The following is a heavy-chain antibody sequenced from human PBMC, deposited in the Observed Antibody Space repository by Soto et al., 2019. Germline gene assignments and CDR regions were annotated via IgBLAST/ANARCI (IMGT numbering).Heavy chain of an antibody. J-gene: IGHJ4*02. CDR2: INADNGNT. D-gene: IGHD4-17*01. Sequence: QVQLVQSGAEVKKPGASVNVSCKASGYTFSGSVMHWVRQAPGQGLEWMGWINADNGNTKYSQKFQGRVTMTWDTSASTAYMELSSLRSEDTAIYYCASEIDATTATSLDYWGQGTLVTVSS. CDR1: GYTFSGSV. V-gene: IGHV1-3*01. CDR3: ASEIDATTATSLDY.